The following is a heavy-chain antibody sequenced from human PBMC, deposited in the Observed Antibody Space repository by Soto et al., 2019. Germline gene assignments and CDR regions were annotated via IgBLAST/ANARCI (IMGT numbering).Heavy chain of an antibody. Sequence: QVQLQESGPGLVKPSETLSLTCTVSGGSINSYYWSWIRQSPGKGLEWIGYVYYSGTTYYNPSLQSRVTISVETSTKQFSLKVRSVTAADTAIYFCARAGSTWRYFFEYWGQGSLVTVSS. CDR1: GGSINSYY. D-gene: IGHD2-2*01. CDR3: ARAGSTWRYFFEY. V-gene: IGHV4-59*01. CDR2: VYYSGTT. J-gene: IGHJ4*02.